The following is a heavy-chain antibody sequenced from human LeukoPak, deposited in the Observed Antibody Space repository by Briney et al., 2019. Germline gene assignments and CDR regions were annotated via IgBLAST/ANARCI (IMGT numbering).Heavy chain of an antibody. Sequence: GGSLRLSCIASGFTFGDYAMSWVRQAPGKGLEWVGFIRSKTYGGTTEYAASVKGRFAISRDDSKSIAYLQMNSLKTEDTAVYYCTPESGDYWGQGTLVTVSS. J-gene: IGHJ4*02. CDR3: TPESGDY. CDR2: IRSKTYGGTT. V-gene: IGHV3-49*04. D-gene: IGHD1-26*01. CDR1: GFTFGDYA.